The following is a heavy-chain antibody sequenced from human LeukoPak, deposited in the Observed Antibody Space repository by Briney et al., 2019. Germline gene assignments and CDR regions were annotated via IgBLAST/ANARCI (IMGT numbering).Heavy chain of an antibody. CDR3: AKDIWRSSGWYRDYYYGMDV. CDR1: GFTFSSYG. J-gene: IGHJ6*02. Sequence: GGSLTLACEASGFTFSSYGTSWVRQAPGKGLEWVSTISGNGAKTYYADSVKGRFTISRDNSKNTLYLQMNSLRAEDTAVYYCAKDIWRSSGWYRDYYYGMDVWGQGTTVTVSS. CDR2: ISGNGAKT. D-gene: IGHD6-19*01. V-gene: IGHV3-23*01.